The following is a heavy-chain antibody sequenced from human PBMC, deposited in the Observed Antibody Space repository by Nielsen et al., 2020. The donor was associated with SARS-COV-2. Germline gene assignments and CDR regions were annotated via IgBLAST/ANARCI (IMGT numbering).Heavy chain of an antibody. CDR1: GFTFDDYG. D-gene: IGHD3-22*01. J-gene: IGHJ6*02. CDR2: IYSGGST. Sequence: LSLTCAASGFTFDDYGMSWVRQAPGKGLEWVSVIYSGGSTYYADSVKGRFTISRDNSKNTLYLQMNSLRAEDTAVYYCAAPQWHSSGYYYSWPPTSYYYYGMDVWGQGTTVTVSS. V-gene: IGHV3-66*01. CDR3: AAPQWHSSGYYYSWPPTSYYYYGMDV.